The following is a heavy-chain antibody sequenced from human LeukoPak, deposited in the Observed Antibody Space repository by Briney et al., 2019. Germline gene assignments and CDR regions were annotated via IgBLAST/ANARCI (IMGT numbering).Heavy chain of an antibody. Sequence: SETLSLTCTVSGGSISSYYWSWIRQPPGKGLEWSGYIYYSGSTNYNPSLKSRVTISEDTSKNQFSLKLSSVTAADTAVYYCARHAIAMGFDCWGQGTLVTVSS. CDR2: IYYSGST. CDR3: ARHAIAMGFDC. V-gene: IGHV4-59*08. J-gene: IGHJ4*02. D-gene: IGHD6-19*01. CDR1: GGSISSYY.